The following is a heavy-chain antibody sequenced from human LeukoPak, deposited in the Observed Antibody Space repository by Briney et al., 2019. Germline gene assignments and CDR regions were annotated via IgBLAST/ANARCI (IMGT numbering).Heavy chain of an antibody. CDR1: GFTFSSYA. CDR3: ARDLNSLRFLEWLPSYYYYGMDV. D-gene: IGHD3-3*01. CDR2: ISYDGSNK. Sequence: AGGSLRLSCAASGFTFSSYAMHWVRQAPGKGLEWVAVISYDGSNKYYADSVKGRFTISRDNSKNTLYLQMNSLRAEDTAAYYCARDLNSLRFLEWLPSYYYYGMDVWGQGTTVTVSS. J-gene: IGHJ6*02. V-gene: IGHV3-30-3*01.